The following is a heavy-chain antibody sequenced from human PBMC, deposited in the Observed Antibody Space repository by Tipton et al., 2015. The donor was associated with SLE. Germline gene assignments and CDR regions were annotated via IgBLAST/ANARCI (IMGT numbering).Heavy chain of an antibody. V-gene: IGHV4-38-2*02. D-gene: IGHD3-10*01. J-gene: IGHJ2*01. Sequence: LRLSCAVSGYSISSGYYWGWIRQPPGKGLEWIGSIYHSGSTYYNPSLKIRVTISVDTSKNQFSLKLSSVTAADTAVYYCARDRGYPAYWYFDLWGRDTLVTVSS. CDR2: IYHSGST. CDR1: GYSISSGYY. CDR3: ARDRGYPAYWYFDL.